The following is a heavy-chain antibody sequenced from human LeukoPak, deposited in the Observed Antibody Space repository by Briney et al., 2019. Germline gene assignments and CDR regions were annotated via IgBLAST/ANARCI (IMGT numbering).Heavy chain of an antibody. V-gene: IGHV3-23*01. J-gene: IGHJ4*02. CDR3: AKSGYNRFDY. D-gene: IGHD5-24*01. Sequence: GGSLRLSCAASGFTFSNYNIIWLGQAPGKGLEWVSGISGSGSGGITNYAASGKGGFTIAREKSKNTLYLQMNSLRAEDTAVYYCAKSGYNRFDYWGQGTLVTVSS. CDR2: ISGSGSGGIT. CDR1: GFTFSNYN.